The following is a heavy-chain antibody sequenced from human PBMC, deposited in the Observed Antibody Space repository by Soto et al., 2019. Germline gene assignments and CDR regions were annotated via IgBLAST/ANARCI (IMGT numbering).Heavy chain of an antibody. CDR3: ARWPQLEPRFDY. CDR2: IYYSGIT. J-gene: IGHJ4*02. D-gene: IGHD1-1*01. Sequence: QVQLQESGPGLVKPSQTLSLTCTVSSGSISSGGYYWSWIRQHPGKGLEWIGYIYYSGITYYNPSLKSRVTISVDTSKNQFSLKLSSVTSADTAVYYCARWPQLEPRFDYWGQGTLVTVSS. CDR1: SGSISSGGYY. V-gene: IGHV4-31*03.